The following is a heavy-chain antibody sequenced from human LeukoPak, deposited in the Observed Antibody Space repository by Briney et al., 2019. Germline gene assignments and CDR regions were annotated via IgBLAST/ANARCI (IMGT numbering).Heavy chain of an antibody. Sequence: GGSLRLSCAASGFTFSNYAMSWVRQAPGKGLEWVSGISGSGGSSYYADSVKGRFTISRDNSKNTLYLQMNSLRAEDTAVYYCAAVDVDTAFPWGQGTLVTVSS. CDR2: ISGSGGSS. D-gene: IGHD5-18*01. CDR1: GFTFSNYA. V-gene: IGHV3-23*01. CDR3: AAVDVDTAFP. J-gene: IGHJ5*02.